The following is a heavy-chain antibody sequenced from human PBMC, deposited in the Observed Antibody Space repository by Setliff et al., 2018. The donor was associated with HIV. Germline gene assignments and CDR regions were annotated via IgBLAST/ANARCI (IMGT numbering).Heavy chain of an antibody. Sequence: ASVKVSCKASGYTFSHYGITWVRQAPGQGLEWVGWINTFNDNTDSAQKFQGRVTMTKDTSTSTVYMEVRSLRSEDTAVYYCAREDKGYYGSGLGWAQGTLVTVSS. V-gene: IGHV1-18*01. CDR1: GYTFSHYG. J-gene: IGHJ4*02. CDR2: INTFNDNT. D-gene: IGHD3-10*01. CDR3: AREDKGYYGSGLG.